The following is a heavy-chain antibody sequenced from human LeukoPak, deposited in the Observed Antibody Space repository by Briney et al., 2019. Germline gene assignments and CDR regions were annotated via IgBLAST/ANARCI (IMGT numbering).Heavy chain of an antibody. CDR2: INSDGSST. D-gene: IGHD3-10*01. Sequence: GGSLRLSCAASGFTFSSYWMHWVRQPPGKGLVRVSHINSDGSSTNYADSVKGRFTISRDNAKNTLYLQMNSLRAEDTAVYYCATWGWFGDFLADTGWGQGTLVTVSS. CDR3: ATWGWFGDFLADTG. CDR1: GFTFSSYW. V-gene: IGHV3-74*01. J-gene: IGHJ4*02.